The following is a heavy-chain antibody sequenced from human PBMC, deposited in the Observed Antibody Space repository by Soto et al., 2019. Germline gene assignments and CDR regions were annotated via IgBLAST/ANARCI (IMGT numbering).Heavy chain of an antibody. CDR3: ARVVVPAAMVPAFDI. V-gene: IGHV1-69*13. J-gene: IGHJ3*02. CDR1: GGTFSSYA. Sequence: SVKVSCKASGGTFSSYAISWVRQAPGQGLEWMGGIIPIFGTANYAQKFQGKVTITADESTSTAYMELSSLRSEDTAVYYCARVVVPAAMVPAFDIWGQGTMVTVSS. CDR2: IIPIFGTA. D-gene: IGHD2-2*01.